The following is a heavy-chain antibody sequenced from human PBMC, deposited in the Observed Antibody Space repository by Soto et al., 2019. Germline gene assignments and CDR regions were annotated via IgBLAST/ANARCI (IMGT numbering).Heavy chain of an antibody. Sequence: PSETLSLTCTVSGGSISFYHWSWIRQPPGKGLEWIGYIYYSGSTNYNPSLKSRVTISADTSKNQFSLRLTSVTAADTAVYYCARFLPLGSGWYFHGMDVWGQGTTVTVSS. CDR1: GGSISFYH. CDR3: ARFLPLGSGWYFHGMDV. V-gene: IGHV4-59*12. CDR2: IYYSGST. J-gene: IGHJ6*02. D-gene: IGHD6-19*01.